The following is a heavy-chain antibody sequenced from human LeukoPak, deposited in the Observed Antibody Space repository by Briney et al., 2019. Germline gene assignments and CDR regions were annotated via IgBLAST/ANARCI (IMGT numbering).Heavy chain of an antibody. CDR2: IKQDGSEK. Sequence: GGSLRLSCAASGFTFSSYWMSWVRQAPGKGLEWVANIKQDGSEKYYVDSVKGRFTISRDNAKNSLYRQMNSLRAEDTAVYYCASRGYSYGYLVRYWGQGTLVTVSS. CDR1: GFTFSSYW. J-gene: IGHJ4*02. CDR3: ASRGYSYGYLVRY. V-gene: IGHV3-7*01. D-gene: IGHD5-18*01.